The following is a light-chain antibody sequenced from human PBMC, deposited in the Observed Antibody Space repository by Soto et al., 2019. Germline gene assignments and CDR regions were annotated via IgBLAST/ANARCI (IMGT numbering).Light chain of an antibody. V-gene: IGKV1-5*03. CDR3: QQYGRSLT. CDR1: QTISSW. J-gene: IGKJ4*01. Sequence: IHMTQSPSTLSGSVLYRVTITFRASQTISSWLAWYQQKPGKAPKLLIYKASTLKSGVPSRFSGSGSGTEFTLTISRLEPEDFAVYYCQQYGRSLTFGGGTKVDIK. CDR2: KAS.